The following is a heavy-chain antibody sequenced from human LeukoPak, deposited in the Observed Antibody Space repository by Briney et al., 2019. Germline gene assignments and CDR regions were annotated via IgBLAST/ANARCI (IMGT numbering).Heavy chain of an antibody. CDR3: AKRNRYYDSSGGI. Sequence: PGGSLRLSCAASGFTFSSYAMSWVRQAPGTGLEWVSAISGSGGSTYYADSVKGRFTISRDNSKNTLYLQMNSLRAEDTAVYYCAKRNRYYDSSGGIWGQGTLVTVSS. CDR2: ISGSGGST. V-gene: IGHV3-23*01. CDR1: GFTFSSYA. J-gene: IGHJ4*02. D-gene: IGHD3-22*01.